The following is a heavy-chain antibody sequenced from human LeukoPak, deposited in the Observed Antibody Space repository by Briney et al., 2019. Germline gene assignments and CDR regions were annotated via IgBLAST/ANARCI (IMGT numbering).Heavy chain of an antibody. CDR3: AREVSGDGMDV. Sequence: GASVQVSCKASGYTFTSYYMHWVRQAPGQGLEWMGIINPSGGSTSYAQKFQGRVTMTRDTSTSTVYVELSSLRSEDTAVYYCAREVSGDGMDVWGQGTTVTASS. J-gene: IGHJ6*02. CDR1: GYTFTSYY. CDR2: INPSGGST. V-gene: IGHV1-46*01. D-gene: IGHD3-10*01.